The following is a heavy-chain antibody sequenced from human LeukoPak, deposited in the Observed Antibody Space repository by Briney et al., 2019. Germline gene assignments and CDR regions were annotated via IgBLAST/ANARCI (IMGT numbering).Heavy chain of an antibody. CDR3: AKRIAAAGTNPDY. Sequence: GGSLRLSCAASGFTFSSYAMSWVRQAPGKGLEWVSAISGSGGSTYYADSVKGRFTISRDNSKNTLYLQMNGLRAEDTAVYYCAKRIAAAGTNPDYWGQGTLVTVSP. CDR1: GFTFSSYA. CDR2: ISGSGGST. J-gene: IGHJ4*02. V-gene: IGHV3-23*01. D-gene: IGHD6-13*01.